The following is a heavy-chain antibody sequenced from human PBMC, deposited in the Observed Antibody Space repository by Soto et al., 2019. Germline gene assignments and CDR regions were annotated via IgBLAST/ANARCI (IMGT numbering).Heavy chain of an antibody. CDR2: IYYSGST. D-gene: IGHD2-2*01. CDR1: GGSISSSSDY. Sequence: SETLSLTCTVSGGSISSSSDYWGWIRQPPGKGLEWIGSIYYSGSTYYNPSLKSRVTISVDTSKNQFSLKLSSVTAADTAVYYCASTPPYRYCSSTSCYVVYWGQGTLVTVSS. V-gene: IGHV4-39*01. J-gene: IGHJ4*02. CDR3: ASTPPYRYCSSTSCYVVY.